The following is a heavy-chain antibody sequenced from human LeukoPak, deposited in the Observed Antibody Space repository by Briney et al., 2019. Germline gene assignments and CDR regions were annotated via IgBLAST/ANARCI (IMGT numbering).Heavy chain of an antibody. CDR2: IIGSGGST. Sequence: GGSLRLSRAASGFTLSSYAMSWVRQAPGKGREWVSAIIGSGGSTYYADSVKGRFTISRDNSKNTLYLQMNSLRAEDMAVYYCAKGRYYDSSGYSNWGQGTLVTVSS. CDR3: AKGRYYDSSGYSN. CDR1: GFTLSSYA. J-gene: IGHJ4*02. V-gene: IGHV3-23*01. D-gene: IGHD3-22*01.